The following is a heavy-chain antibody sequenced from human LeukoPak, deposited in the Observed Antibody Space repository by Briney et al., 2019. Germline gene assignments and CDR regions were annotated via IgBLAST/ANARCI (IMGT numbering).Heavy chain of an antibody. Sequence: GGSLRLSCAASGFTFSSYWMHWVRQARGKGLVWVSRINSDGSSTSYADSVKGRFTISRDNAKNTLYLQMTSLRAKDTPVYYCALTEYYYDSSGYPDAFDIWGQGTMVTVSS. CDR2: INSDGSST. D-gene: IGHD3-22*01. CDR3: ALTEYYYDSSGYPDAFDI. J-gene: IGHJ3*02. V-gene: IGHV3-74*01. CDR1: GFTFSSYW.